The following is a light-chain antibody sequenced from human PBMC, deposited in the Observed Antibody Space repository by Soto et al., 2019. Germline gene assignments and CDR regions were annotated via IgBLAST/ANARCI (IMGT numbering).Light chain of an antibody. CDR3: QQYNTYSGWT. Sequence: DIQMTQSPSTLSASVGDRVTITCRASQRISTWLAWYQQKPGKAPKLLIYDASSLESGVPSRFSGSGSGTEFTPTISSLQPDDFATYYCQQYNTYSGWTFGQGTKVEIK. V-gene: IGKV1-5*01. CDR2: DAS. J-gene: IGKJ1*01. CDR1: QRISTW.